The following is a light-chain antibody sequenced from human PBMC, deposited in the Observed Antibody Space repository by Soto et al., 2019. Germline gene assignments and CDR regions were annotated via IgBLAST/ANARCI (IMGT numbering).Light chain of an antibody. V-gene: IGKV3-20*01. J-gene: IGKJ1*01. CDR1: QSVGSNY. CDR2: IAS. CDR3: QQYGTSPWT. Sequence: EIVLTQSPGTLSLSPGERATLSCRASQSVGSNYLAWYQQKPGQAPRLLIYIASGRAAGIPDRLSGSGSGTDFTLTISRVEPEDFVVYYCQQYGTSPWTFGQGTKVEIQ.